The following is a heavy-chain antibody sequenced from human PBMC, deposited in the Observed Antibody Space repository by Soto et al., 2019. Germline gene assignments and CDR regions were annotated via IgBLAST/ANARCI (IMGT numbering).Heavy chain of an antibody. CDR2: ISTSSSPR. CDR1: GFTFRHYS. J-gene: IGHJ4*02. Sequence: PGGSLRLSCAASGFTFRHYSMHWVRQAPGKGLEWVAYISTSSSPRYYADSVKGRFTISRDNDRKSIYLEISSLRDEDPAIYYCARDALQYYYSDGRHAGWGQGTPVTVSS. D-gene: IGHD2-15*01. V-gene: IGHV3-48*02. CDR3: ARDALQYYYSDGRHAG.